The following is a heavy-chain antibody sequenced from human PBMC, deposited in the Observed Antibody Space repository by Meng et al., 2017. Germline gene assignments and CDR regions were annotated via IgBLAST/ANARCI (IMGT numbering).Heavy chain of an antibody. J-gene: IGHJ5*02. Sequence: QGQRRESGPGLGKPSGTLSLTCAVSGGSLSSSNWWSWVRQPPGKGLEWIGEIYHSGSTNYNPSLKSRVTISVDKSKNQFSLKLSSVTAADTAVYYCARARLLWFGGAVWFDPWGQGTLVTVSS. V-gene: IGHV4-4*02. CDR1: GGSLSSSNW. CDR3: ARARLLWFGGAVWFDP. CDR2: IYHSGST. D-gene: IGHD3-10*01.